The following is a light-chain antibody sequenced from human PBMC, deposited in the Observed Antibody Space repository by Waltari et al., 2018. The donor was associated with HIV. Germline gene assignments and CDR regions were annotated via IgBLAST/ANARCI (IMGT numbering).Light chain of an antibody. Sequence: QSFLTQPPSASGTPGKTVTISCSGSSSNIENDNVYWYQQLPGMTPKLLIYKNFLRPSGVPDRFAASKSGTSASLTISGLRSADEADYYCVGWDSSLSAYVFGAGTKVAVL. V-gene: IGLV1-47*01. CDR2: KNF. CDR1: SSNIENDN. CDR3: VGWDSSLSAYV. J-gene: IGLJ1*01.